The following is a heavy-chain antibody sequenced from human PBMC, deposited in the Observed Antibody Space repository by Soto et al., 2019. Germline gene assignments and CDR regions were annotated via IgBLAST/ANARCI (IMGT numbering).Heavy chain of an antibody. CDR2: TYYSGRL. CDR3: ARLTKKEVYAFEI. CDR1: GASISSYD. D-gene: IGHD2-8*01. V-gene: IGHV4-59*12. J-gene: IGHJ3*02. Sequence: SETLSLTCTVSGASISSYDWNWSWIRQPPGKRPEWIGYTYYSGRLNYNPSLKSRVTISVDTSKNQFSQEMTSVTAADTAVYYCARLTKKEVYAFEIWGPGTMVTVSS.